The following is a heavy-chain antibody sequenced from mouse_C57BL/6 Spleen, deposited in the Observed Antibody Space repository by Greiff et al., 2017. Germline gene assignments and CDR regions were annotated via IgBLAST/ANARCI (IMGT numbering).Heavy chain of an antibody. D-gene: IGHD2-4*01. CDR3: TRQMDYKYYFDD. V-gene: IGHV1-15*01. CDR1: GYTFTDYE. CDR2: IDPETGGT. Sequence: VQLQQSGAELVRPGASVTLSCKASGYTFTDYEMHWVKQTPVHGLEWIGAIDPETGGTAYNQKFKGKAILTADKSSSTAYMELRSLTSEDSAVYYGTRQMDYKYYFDDWGQGTTLTVSA. J-gene: IGHJ2*01.